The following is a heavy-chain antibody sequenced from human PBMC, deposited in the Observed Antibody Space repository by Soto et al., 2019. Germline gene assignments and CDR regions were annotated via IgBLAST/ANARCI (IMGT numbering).Heavy chain of an antibody. CDR1: GGSISTYY. Sequence: SETLSLTCSVSGGSISTYYWSWIRQPPGKGLEWIGYIYFSGTTTYNPSLQSRVTISVDTSQNQFSLQISSVTAADTAVYYRTRGDGIQLSSLAGRYFYYTMDVWGQGTTVTVSS. CDR2: IYFSGTT. CDR3: TRGDGIQLSSLAGRYFYYTMDV. D-gene: IGHD5-18*01. J-gene: IGHJ6*02. V-gene: IGHV4-59*01.